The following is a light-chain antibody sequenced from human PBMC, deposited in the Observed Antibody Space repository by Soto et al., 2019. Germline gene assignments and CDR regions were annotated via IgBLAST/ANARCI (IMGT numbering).Light chain of an antibody. V-gene: IGKV3-11*01. CDR3: QQHSNWPPIT. CDR2: DAS. CDR1: QSVSSY. Sequence: EIVLTQSPATMSLSPGERATLSCRASQSVSSYLACYQQKPGHAPRLLIFDASNRATTIPARFSGSGSGTDFTLTISSLEPEDFAVYYCQQHSNWPPITFGQGTRLEIK. J-gene: IGKJ5*01.